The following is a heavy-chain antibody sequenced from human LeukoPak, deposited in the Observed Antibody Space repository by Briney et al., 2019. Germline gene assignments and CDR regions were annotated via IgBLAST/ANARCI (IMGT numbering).Heavy chain of an antibody. V-gene: IGHV3-33*01. D-gene: IGHD2-21*02. CDR2: IWYDGNNK. J-gene: IGHJ3*02. CDR1: GFTFSNYG. CDR3: ARATDCGGDCYWGNHGFDI. Sequence: GGSLRLSCAASGFTFSNYGMHWVRQAPGKGMEWVAVIWYDGNNKYQRDSVKGRFIISRDNPKNTLYLQMNSLRAEDTAVYYCARATDCGGDCYWGNHGFDIWGQGTMVTVSS.